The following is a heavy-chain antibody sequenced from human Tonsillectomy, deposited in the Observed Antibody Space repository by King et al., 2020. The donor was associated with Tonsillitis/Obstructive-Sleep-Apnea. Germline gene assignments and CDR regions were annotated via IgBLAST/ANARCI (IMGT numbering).Heavy chain of an antibody. CDR2: IYYSGST. CDR1: GGSISSYY. Sequence: QVQLQESGPGLVKPSETLSLTCTVSGGSISSYYWSWIRQPPGKGLEWIGYIYYSGSTNYNPSLKSRVTISVDTSKNQFSLKLSSVTAADTAVSYCARSEGSGRYYDGRFDYWGQGTLVTVSS. V-gene: IGHV4-59*01. J-gene: IGHJ4*02. D-gene: IGHD3-22*01. CDR3: ARSEGSGRYYDGRFDY.